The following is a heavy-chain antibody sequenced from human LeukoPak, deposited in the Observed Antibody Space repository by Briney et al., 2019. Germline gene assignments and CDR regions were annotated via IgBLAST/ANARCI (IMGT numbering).Heavy chain of an antibody. CDR3: ARHQDYGGYPLDY. D-gene: IGHD4-17*01. CDR2: IYYGGST. J-gene: IGHJ4*02. CDR1: GGSISDYY. V-gene: IGHV4-59*08. Sequence: SETLSLTCTVTGGSISDYYWSWIRQPPGKGLEWIAYIYYGGSTNYNPSLKSRVTISVDTSKNQFSLKLSSVTAADTAVYYCARHQDYGGYPLDYWGQGTLVTVSS.